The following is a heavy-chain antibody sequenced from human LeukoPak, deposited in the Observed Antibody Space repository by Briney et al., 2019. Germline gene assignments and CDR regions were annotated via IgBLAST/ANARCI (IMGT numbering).Heavy chain of an antibody. CDR2: ISSSSSYI. CDR1: GFTFSSYS. J-gene: IGHJ6*03. Sequence: GGSLRLSCAASGFTFSSYSMNWVRQAPGKGLEWVSSISSSSSYIYYADSVKGRFTISRDNAKNSLYLQMNSLRAEDTAVYYCARSGELGLYYYMDVWGKGTTVTVSS. V-gene: IGHV3-21*01. D-gene: IGHD1-26*01. CDR3: ARSGELGLYYYMDV.